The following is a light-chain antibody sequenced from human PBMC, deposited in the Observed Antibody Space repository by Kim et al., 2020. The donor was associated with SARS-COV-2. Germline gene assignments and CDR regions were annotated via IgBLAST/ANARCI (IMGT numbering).Light chain of an antibody. CDR1: SLRSYY. Sequence: SSELTQDPAVSVALGQTVRITCQGDSLRSYYASWYQQKPGQAPVFVIYGKNNRPSGIPDRFSGSTSGDTASSTITGVQAEDEADYYCNSRDSSGNHWVFG. J-gene: IGLJ3*02. CDR2: GKN. V-gene: IGLV3-19*01. CDR3: NSRDSSGNHWV.